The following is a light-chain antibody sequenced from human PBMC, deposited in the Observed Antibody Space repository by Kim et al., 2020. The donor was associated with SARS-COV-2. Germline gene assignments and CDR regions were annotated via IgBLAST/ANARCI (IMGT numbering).Light chain of an antibody. J-gene: IGKJ1*01. V-gene: IGKV3D-15*01. CDR2: AAS. CDR1: QSVSTY. Sequence: ETVMTQSPGTLSVFPGESTTLYCRASQSVSTYLAWYQQKPGQPPRLLIYAASTRATGIPARFSGSGSGTDFTLTISSLQSEDFAVYYCQQYNNWPPWTFCQGAKVDIK. CDR3: QQYNNWPPWT.